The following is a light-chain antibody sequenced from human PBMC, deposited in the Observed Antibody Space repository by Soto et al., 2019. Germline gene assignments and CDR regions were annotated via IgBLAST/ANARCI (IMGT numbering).Light chain of an antibody. CDR2: LNSDGSH. Sequence: QPVLTQSPSASASLGASVKLTCTLSSGLSSYAIAWHQQQPEKGPRYLLKLNSDGSHSKGDGIPDRFSGSSSGAERYLTISSLQSEDEADYYCQTWGTESYVFGTGTKLTVL. J-gene: IGLJ1*01. CDR3: QTWGTESYV. CDR1: SGLSSYA. V-gene: IGLV4-69*01.